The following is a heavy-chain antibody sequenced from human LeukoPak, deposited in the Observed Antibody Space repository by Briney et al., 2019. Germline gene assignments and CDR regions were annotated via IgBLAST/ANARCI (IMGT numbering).Heavy chain of an antibody. V-gene: IGHV3-33*06. D-gene: IGHD6-13*01. CDR2: IWYDGSNK. CDR3: AKVLGGIAAAVDYYYGMDV. J-gene: IGHJ6*02. CDR1: GFTFSSYG. Sequence: GGSLRLSCAASGFTFSSYGMHWVRQAPDKGLEWVAVIWYDGSNKYYADSVKGRFTISRDNSKNTLYLQMNSLRAEDTAVYYCAKVLGGIAAAVDYYYGMDVWGQGTTVTVSS.